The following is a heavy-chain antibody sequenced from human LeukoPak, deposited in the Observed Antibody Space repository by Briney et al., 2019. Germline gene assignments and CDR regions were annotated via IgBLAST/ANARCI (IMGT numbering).Heavy chain of an antibody. CDR1: GDSVSSNSAA. J-gene: IGHJ4*02. D-gene: IGHD1-7*01. Sequence: SQTLSLTCAISGDSVSSNSAAWNWIRQSPSRGLEWLGRTFYRSQWYNEYAVSVESRITINPDTSKNQFSPHLNSVTPEDTAVYYCAREEIITGTTRDWGQGTLVTVS. V-gene: IGHV6-1*01. CDR2: TFYRSQWYN. CDR3: AREEIITGTTRD.